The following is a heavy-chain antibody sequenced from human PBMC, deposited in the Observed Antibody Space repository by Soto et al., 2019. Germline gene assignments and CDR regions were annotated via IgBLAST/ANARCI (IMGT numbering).Heavy chain of an antibody. V-gene: IGHV3-30-3*01. CDR2: ISYDGSNK. CDR3: ARGTIFGVVILDLDY. J-gene: IGHJ4*02. Sequence: GGSLRLSCAASGFTFSSYAMHWVRQAPGKGLEWVAVISYDGSNKYYADSVKGRFTISRDNSKNTLYLQMNSLRAEDTAVYYYARGTIFGVVILDLDYWGQGTLVTVSS. CDR1: GFTFSSYA. D-gene: IGHD3-3*01.